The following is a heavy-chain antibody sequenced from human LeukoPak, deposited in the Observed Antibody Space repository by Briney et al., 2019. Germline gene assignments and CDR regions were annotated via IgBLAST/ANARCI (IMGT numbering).Heavy chain of an antibody. Sequence: SETLSLTCTVSGYSLSSGYSWGWIRQSPGKGLEWIGTIYHSGRTYYNPSLKSRVTISVDTSKNQFSLKLSSVTAADTAVYYCARDLGQWLVKYYFDYWGQGTLVTVSS. CDR2: IYHSGRT. J-gene: IGHJ4*02. D-gene: IGHD6-19*01. CDR3: ARDLGQWLVKYYFDY. CDR1: GYSLSSGYS. V-gene: IGHV4-38-2*02.